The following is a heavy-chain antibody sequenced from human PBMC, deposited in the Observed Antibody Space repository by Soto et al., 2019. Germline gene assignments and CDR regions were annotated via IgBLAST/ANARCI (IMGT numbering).Heavy chain of an antibody. CDR2: IYHSGST. V-gene: IGHV4-30-2*02. CDR1: GGSISSGGYS. D-gene: IGHD3-9*01. J-gene: IGHJ5*02. CDR3: ARAYYKTGVYSRAP. Sequence: PSETLSLTCAVSGGSISSGGYSWSWIRQPPGKGLEWIGYIYHSGSTYYNPSLKSRVTISVDTSNNQFSLRLSSVTAADTAVYYWARAYYKTGVYSRAPGAQGTLAPVS.